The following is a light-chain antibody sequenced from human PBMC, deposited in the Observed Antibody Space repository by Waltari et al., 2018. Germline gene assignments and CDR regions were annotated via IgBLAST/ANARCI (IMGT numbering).Light chain of an antibody. J-gene: IGKJ1*01. CDR2: EVS. Sequence: DIQMTQSPSTLSSSIGDQVTITCRASQTVNNWLAWYQLKPGKAPKLLIYEVSTLDSGVPSRFSGSGSATEFTLTIASLQPDDLATYYCQQYNTFSGSFGQGTKVEVK. CDR1: QTVNNW. CDR3: QQYNTFSGS. V-gene: IGKV1-5*03.